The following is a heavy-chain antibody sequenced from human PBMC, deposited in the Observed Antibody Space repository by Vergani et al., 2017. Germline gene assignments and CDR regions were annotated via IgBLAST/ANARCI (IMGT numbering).Heavy chain of an antibody. CDR1: GFPFSSYA. D-gene: IGHD4-23*01. CDR3: AKVLRHDYGGNSRDAFDI. Sequence: EVQLLESGGGLVQPGGSLRPPCAAPGFPFSSYAMSWARQAPGKGVGGVSAISGSGGSTYSADSVKGRFTISRDNSKNTLYLQMNSLRAEDTAVYYCAKVLRHDYGGNSRDAFDIWGQGTMVTVSS. V-gene: IGHV3-23*01. CDR2: ISGSGGST. J-gene: IGHJ3*02.